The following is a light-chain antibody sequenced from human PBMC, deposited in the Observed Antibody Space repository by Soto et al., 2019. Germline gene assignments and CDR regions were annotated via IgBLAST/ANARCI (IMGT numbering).Light chain of an antibody. Sequence: EIVLTQSPATLSLSPGERATLSCRASQSIPSNYLAWYQQKPGQAPRLLIYDASSRATGIPDRFSGSGSGTDFTLTISRLEPEDFAVYYCQQYGSSPGTFGQGTKVDIK. CDR3: QQYGSSPGT. V-gene: IGKV3-20*01. J-gene: IGKJ1*01. CDR1: QSIPSNY. CDR2: DAS.